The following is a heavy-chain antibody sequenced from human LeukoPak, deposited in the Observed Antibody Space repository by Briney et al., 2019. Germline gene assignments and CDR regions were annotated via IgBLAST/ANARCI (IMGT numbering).Heavy chain of an antibody. D-gene: IGHD1-1*01. Sequence: SETLSLTCTVSGGSISSSSYYWGWIRQPPGKGLEWIGSIYYSGSTYYNPSLKSRVTISVDTSKNQFSLKLSSVTAADTAVYYCARSPTGNFDYWGQGTLVTVSS. J-gene: IGHJ4*02. CDR1: GGSISSSSYY. V-gene: IGHV4-39*01. CDR2: IYYSGST. CDR3: ARSPTGNFDY.